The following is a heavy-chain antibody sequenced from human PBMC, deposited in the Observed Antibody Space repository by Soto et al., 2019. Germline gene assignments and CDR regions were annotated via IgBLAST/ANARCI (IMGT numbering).Heavy chain of an antibody. D-gene: IGHD2-8*01. CDR1: GGSISSGGYY. V-gene: IGHV4-31*03. CDR2: IYYSGST. CDR3: ARFVYGGNWFDP. Sequence: QVQLQESGPGLVKPSQTLSLTCTVSGGSISSGGYYWSWIRQHPGKGLEWIGYIYYSGSTYYNPSLKSRVTISVDTSKNQLSLKLSSVTAADTAVYYCARFVYGGNWFDPWGQGTLVTVSS. J-gene: IGHJ5*02.